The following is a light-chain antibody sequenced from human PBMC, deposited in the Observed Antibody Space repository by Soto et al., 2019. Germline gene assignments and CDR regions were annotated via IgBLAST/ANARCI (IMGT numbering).Light chain of an antibody. CDR3: QQHGSSPWM. V-gene: IGKV3-20*01. CDR1: QSVSSTY. J-gene: IGKJ1*01. Sequence: EVVLTQSPGTLSLSPGERATLSCRASQSVSSTYVAWYQHIPGQTPRLLIYGAPNRATGIPDRFSGSGSGTDFTLTISRLEPEDFAVYYCQQHGSSPWMFGQGTRVEIK. CDR2: GAP.